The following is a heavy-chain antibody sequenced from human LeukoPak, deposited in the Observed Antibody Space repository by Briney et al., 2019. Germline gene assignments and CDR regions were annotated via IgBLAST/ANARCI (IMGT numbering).Heavy chain of an antibody. Sequence: ATVKASRTPSVYTLSSYYMHCVRQAPGQGLEGMGIINPSGCSTSYAQKFQGRVTMNRDMSKSTVYIELSSQRSEGTAVYCCARVQVDYGCNSEFAFDIWGQGTMVTVSS. V-gene: IGHV1-46*01. CDR2: INPSGCST. J-gene: IGHJ3*02. CDR1: VYTLSSYY. D-gene: IGHD4-23*01. CDR3: ARVQVDYGCNSEFAFDI.